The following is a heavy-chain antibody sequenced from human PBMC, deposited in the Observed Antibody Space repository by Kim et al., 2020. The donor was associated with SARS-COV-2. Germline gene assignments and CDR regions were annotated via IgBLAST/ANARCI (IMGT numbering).Heavy chain of an antibody. CDR1: GFTFSDYY. CDR3: ARAGGYSYGYGYYGIDV. CDR2: ISSSSSYT. D-gene: IGHD5-18*01. V-gene: IGHV3-11*05. J-gene: IGHJ6*02. Sequence: GGSLRLSSAASGFTFSDYYMSWIRQAPGKGLEWVSYISSSSSYTNYADSVKGRFTISRDNAKNSLYLQMNSLRAEDTAVYYCARAGGYSYGYGYYGIDVWGHGTTVTVSS.